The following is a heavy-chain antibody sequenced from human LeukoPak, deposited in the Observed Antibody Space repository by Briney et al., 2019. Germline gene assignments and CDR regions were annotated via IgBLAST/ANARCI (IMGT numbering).Heavy chain of an antibody. CDR2: LSGSGAST. V-gene: IGHV3-23*01. CDR1: GFTFSSYA. J-gene: IGHJ4*02. D-gene: IGHD2-15*01. Sequence: PGGPLRLSCAASGFTFSSYAMSWVRQAPGKGLEGVSTLSGSGASTSYADSVKGRFTISRDNSKNTLYLQMNSLRAEDTARYYCAKQKGYCSGGSCYYSDYWGQGTLVTVSS. CDR3: AKQKGYCSGGSCYYSDY.